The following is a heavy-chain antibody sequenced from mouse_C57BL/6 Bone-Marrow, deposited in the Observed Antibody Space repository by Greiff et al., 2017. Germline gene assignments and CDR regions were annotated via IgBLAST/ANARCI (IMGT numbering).Heavy chain of an antibody. CDR1: GYTFTSYG. CDR3: ARSGSYYSNYLAWFAY. CDR2: IYPRSGNT. J-gene: IGHJ3*01. V-gene: IGHV1-81*01. D-gene: IGHD2-5*01. Sequence: QVQLKESGAELARPGASVKLSCKASGYTFTSYGISWVKQRTGQGLEWIGEIYPRSGNTYYNEKFKGKATLTADKSSSTAYMGLRSLPSEDSAVYFCARSGSYYSNYLAWFAYWGQGTLVTVSA.